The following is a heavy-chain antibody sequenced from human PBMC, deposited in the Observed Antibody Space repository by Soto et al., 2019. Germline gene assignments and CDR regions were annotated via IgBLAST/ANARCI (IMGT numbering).Heavy chain of an antibody. CDR1: GGSISSYY. J-gene: IGHJ5*02. CDR3: ASSLDSSGYYSWFDP. V-gene: IGHV4-59*01. CDR2: TYYSGST. Sequence: PSETLSLTCTVSGGSISSYYWSWIRQPPGKRLEWIGYTYYSGSTNYNPSLKSRVTISVDTSKNQFSLKLSSVAAADTAVYYCASSLDSSGYYSWFDPWGQGTLVTVSS. D-gene: IGHD3-22*01.